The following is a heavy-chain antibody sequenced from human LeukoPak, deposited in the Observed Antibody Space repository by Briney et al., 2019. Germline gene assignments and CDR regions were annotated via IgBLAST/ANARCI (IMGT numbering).Heavy chain of an antibody. CDR1: GGSIRRYY. Sequence: SSETLSLTCTVSGGSIRRYYWSWIRQPAGKGLEWIGRIYTSGSTNYNPSLKSRVTMSVDTSKNQFSLKLSSVTAADTAVYYCARASTYYYDSSAYLFDYWGQGTLVTVSS. D-gene: IGHD3-22*01. CDR3: ARASTYYYDSSAYLFDY. J-gene: IGHJ4*02. V-gene: IGHV4-4*07. CDR2: IYTSGST.